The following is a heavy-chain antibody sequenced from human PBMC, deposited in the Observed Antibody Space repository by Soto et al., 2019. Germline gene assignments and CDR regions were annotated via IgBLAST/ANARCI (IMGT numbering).Heavy chain of an antibody. J-gene: IGHJ4*02. D-gene: IGHD3-16*01. V-gene: IGHV1-18*01. CDR3: DRGGTQIDY. CDR1: GYTFTNFG. CDR2: ISAYNGNT. Sequence: QVKLVQSGAEVKKPGASVKVSCKTSGYTFTNFGISWVRQAPGQGLEWMGWISAYNGNTNYAQKFQGRVTMTTDTSTSTAYIEVRSLRSEDTAVYYCDRGGTQIDYWGQGTLVTVSS.